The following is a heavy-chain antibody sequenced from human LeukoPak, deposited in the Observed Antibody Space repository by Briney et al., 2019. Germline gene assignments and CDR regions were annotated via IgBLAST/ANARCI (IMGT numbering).Heavy chain of an antibody. CDR3: ARDSSGYYYHKA. Sequence: SETLSLTCAVYGGSFSGYYWSWIRQPAGKGLEWIGRIYTSGSTNYNPSLKSRVTMSVDTSKNQFSLKLSSVTAADTAVYYCARDSSGYYYHKAWGQGTLVTVSS. CDR2: IYTSGST. V-gene: IGHV4-4*07. D-gene: IGHD3-22*01. CDR1: GGSFSGYY. J-gene: IGHJ5*02.